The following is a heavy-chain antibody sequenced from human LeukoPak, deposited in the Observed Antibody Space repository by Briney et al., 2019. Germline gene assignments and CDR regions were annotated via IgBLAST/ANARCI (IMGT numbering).Heavy chain of an antibody. CDR1: GYTFTSYG. D-gene: IGHD6-13*01. V-gene: IGHV1-18*01. Sequence: ASVKVSCKASGYTFTSYGIGWVRQAPGQGLEWMGWISAYNGNTNYAQKLQGRVTMTTDTSTSTAYMELRSLRSDDTAVYYCARDGVFSWYARREFDPWGQGTLVTVSS. CDR2: ISAYNGNT. J-gene: IGHJ5*02. CDR3: ARDGVFSWYARREFDP.